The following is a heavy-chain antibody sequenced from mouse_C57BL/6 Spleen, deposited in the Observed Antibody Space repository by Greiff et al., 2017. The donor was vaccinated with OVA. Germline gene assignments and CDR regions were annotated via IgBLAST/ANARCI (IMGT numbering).Heavy chain of an antibody. V-gene: IGHV2-2*01. D-gene: IGHD2-3*01. J-gene: IGHJ2*01. CDR3: ARNHDGYTGYFDY. Sequence: QVQLQQSGPGLVQPSQSLSITCTVSGFSLTSYGVHWVRQSPGKGLEWLGVIWSGGSTDYNAAFISRLSISKDNSKSQVFFKMNSLQADDTAIYYCARNHDGYTGYFDYWGQGTTLTVSS. CDR1: GFSLTSYG. CDR2: IWSGGST.